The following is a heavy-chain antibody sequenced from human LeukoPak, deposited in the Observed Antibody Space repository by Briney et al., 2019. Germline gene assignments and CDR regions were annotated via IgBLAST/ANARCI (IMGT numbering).Heavy chain of an antibody. CDR3: VRDGYGSSWFWDY. V-gene: IGHV3-20*04. D-gene: IGHD6-13*01. J-gene: IGHJ4*02. CDR2: INWNAGST. CDR1: GFTFDDYG. Sequence: GGSLRLSCAASGFTFDDYGMSCFGQSPGKRLEWLSGINWNAGSTGYTDSVKGRFTISRDNAKNSLYLQMNSLRVEDTALYYCVRDGYGSSWFWDYWGQGTLVTVSS.